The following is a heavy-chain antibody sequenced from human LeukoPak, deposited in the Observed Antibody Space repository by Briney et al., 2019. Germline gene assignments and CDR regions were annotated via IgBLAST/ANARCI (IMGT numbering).Heavy chain of an antibody. CDR1: GYTFTSYG. Sequence: ASVKVSCKASGYTFTSYGISWVRQAPGQGLEWMGWISAYNGNTNYAQKLQGRVTMTTDTSTSTAYMELRSLRSDDTAVYYCARDRDYYDSSAFSYWGQGTLATVSS. D-gene: IGHD3-22*01. CDR3: ARDRDYYDSSAFSY. CDR2: ISAYNGNT. J-gene: IGHJ4*02. V-gene: IGHV1-18*01.